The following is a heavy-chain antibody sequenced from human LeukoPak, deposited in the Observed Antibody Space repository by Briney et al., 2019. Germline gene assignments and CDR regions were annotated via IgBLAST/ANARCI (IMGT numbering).Heavy chain of an antibody. CDR3: ANLYGSGY. J-gene: IGHJ4*02. Sequence: GGSLRLSCAASGFSVRDYAMHWVRQAPGKGLEWVAVMSYEETYKNYAEAVKGRFTISRDDSKNTLFLQMSSLRPEDTAVYYCANLYGSGYWGQGILVTVSS. V-gene: IGHV3-30-3*01. D-gene: IGHD3-10*01. CDR2: MSYEETYK. CDR1: GFSVRDYA.